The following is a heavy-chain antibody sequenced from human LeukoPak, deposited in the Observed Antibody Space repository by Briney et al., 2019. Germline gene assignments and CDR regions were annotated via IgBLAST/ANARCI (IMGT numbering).Heavy chain of an antibody. Sequence: SETLSLTYTVSGGSISSYYWSWIRQPPGKGLEWIGYIYYTGNSNYNPSLKSRVTISLDTSKNQFSLNLSSLTAADTAVYYCARGKHGYKTSFDYWGQGTLVTVSS. V-gene: IGHV4-59*01. J-gene: IGHJ4*02. CDR1: GGSISSYY. CDR2: IYYTGNS. D-gene: IGHD5-24*01. CDR3: ARGKHGYKTSFDY.